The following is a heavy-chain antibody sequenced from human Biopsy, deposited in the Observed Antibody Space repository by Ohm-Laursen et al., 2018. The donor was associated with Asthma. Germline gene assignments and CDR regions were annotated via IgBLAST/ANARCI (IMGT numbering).Heavy chain of an antibody. CDR3: ARAVSSSSYWYFDL. J-gene: IGHJ2*01. CDR1: GDAMSTSGSY. D-gene: IGHD6-6*01. Sequence: TLSLTCIVSGDAMSTSGSYWGWIRQSPGKVLEWIGSISYSGKTYYNPSLGSRVTISADRSKNHFSLKGTPVTAADTAVYYCARAVSSSSYWYFDLWGRGDLVTVSS. CDR2: ISYSGKT. V-gene: IGHV4-39*02.